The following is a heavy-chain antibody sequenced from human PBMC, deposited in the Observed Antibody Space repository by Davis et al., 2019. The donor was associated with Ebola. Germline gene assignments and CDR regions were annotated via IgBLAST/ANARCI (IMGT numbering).Heavy chain of an antibody. D-gene: IGHD3-22*01. Sequence: SQTLSLTCAISGDSVSSNTAAWNWIRQSPSRGLEWPGRTYYRSKWFVDYAVSVKSRITINPDTSKNQFSLHLSSVTPEDTAVYYCAKDPPYDQGYDYWGQGTQVTVSS. CDR3: AKDPPYDQGYDY. CDR2: TYYRSKWFV. V-gene: IGHV6-1*01. CDR1: GDSVSSNTAA. J-gene: IGHJ4*02.